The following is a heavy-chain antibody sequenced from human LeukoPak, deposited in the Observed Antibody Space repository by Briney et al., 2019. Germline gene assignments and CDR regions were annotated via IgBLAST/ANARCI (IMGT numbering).Heavy chain of an antibody. J-gene: IGHJ4*02. V-gene: IGHV4-39*07. CDR3: ARDGGGRLYYDILTGYYPAYYFDY. Sequence: SETLSLTCTVSGGSISSSSYYWGWIRQPPGKGLEWIGNIYYRGSTYYNPSLKSRVTISVDTSKNQFSLKLSSVTAADTAVYYCARDGGGRLYYDILTGYYPAYYFDYWGQGTLVTVSS. CDR2: IYYRGST. D-gene: IGHD3-9*01. CDR1: GGSISSSSYY.